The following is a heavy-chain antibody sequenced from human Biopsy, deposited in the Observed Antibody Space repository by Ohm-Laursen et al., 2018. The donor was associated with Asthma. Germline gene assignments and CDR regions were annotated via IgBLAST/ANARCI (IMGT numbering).Heavy chain of an antibody. CDR1: GASITSSAYY. Sequence: GTLSLTCTVSGASITSSAYYWGWIRQPPGKGLEWIGGMYYGETTYYSPPLKSRVTISVDTSKNQFSLILSSVTAADTAVYYCAAVPTSATVWFANPTFISYYYGLEVWGQGTAVTVSS. D-gene: IGHD3-10*01. V-gene: IGHV4-39*01. J-gene: IGHJ6*02. CDR3: AAVPTSATVWFANPTFISYYYGLEV. CDR2: MYYGETT.